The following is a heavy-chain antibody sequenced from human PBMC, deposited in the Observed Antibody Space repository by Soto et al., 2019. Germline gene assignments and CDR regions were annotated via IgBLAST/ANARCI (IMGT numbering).Heavy chain of an antibody. V-gene: IGHV3-23*01. D-gene: IGHD5-12*01. Sequence: EVQLLESGGGLVQPGGSLRLSCAASGFTFSSYAMTWVRQAPGKGLEWVSSISGGGYSTYYADSVKGRFSISRDHTKNTLYLQMISLRAEDTAVYYCAKESRFSDYVRALDVWGQGTMVTVSS. J-gene: IGHJ3*01. CDR1: GFTFSSYA. CDR2: ISGGGYST. CDR3: AKESRFSDYVRALDV.